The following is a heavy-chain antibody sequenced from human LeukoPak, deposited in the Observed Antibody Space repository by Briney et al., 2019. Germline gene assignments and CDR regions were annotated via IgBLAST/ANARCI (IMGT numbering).Heavy chain of an antibody. CDR3: ARDRSVGATNSIYYYGMDV. CDR1: GYPFTSYG. Sequence: SVKVSCKASGYPFTSYGISWVRQAPGQGLEWMGGIIPIFGTANYAQKFQGRVTITADESTSTAYMELSSLRSEDTAVYYCARDRSVGATNSIYYYGMDVWGQGTTVTVSS. D-gene: IGHD1-26*01. J-gene: IGHJ6*02. V-gene: IGHV1-69*13. CDR2: IIPIFGTA.